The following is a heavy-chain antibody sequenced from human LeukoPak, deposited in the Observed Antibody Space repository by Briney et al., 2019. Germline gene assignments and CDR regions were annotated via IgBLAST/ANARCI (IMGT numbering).Heavy chain of an antibody. CDR2: IYYSGTT. V-gene: IGHV4-59*01. D-gene: IGHD3/OR15-3a*01. CDR1: GDSISSYY. J-gene: IGHJ4*02. CDR3: ARASGTEYDY. Sequence: PSETLSLTCTVSGDSISSYYWNWIRQPPGKGLEWIGYIYYSGTTNYNPSLRSRVTMSVDMSKNQFSLKLGSVTAADTAVYYCARASGTEYDYWGQGTLVTVSS.